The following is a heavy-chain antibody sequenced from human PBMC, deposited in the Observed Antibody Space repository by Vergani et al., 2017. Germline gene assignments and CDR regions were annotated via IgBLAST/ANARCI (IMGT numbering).Heavy chain of an antibody. J-gene: IGHJ6*02. V-gene: IGHV3-7*03. CDR1: GFTFSSYW. CDR3: ARDLGIVVVPADHYVMDV. CDR2: IKQDGSEK. Sequence: EVQLVESGGGLVQPGGSLRLSCAASGFTFSSYWMSWVRQAPGKGLEWVANIKQDGSEKYYVDSGQGRFTISIDNAKNSLYLQMNSLRAEDTAVHYCARDLGIVVVPADHYVMDVWGQGTTVTVSS. D-gene: IGHD2-2*01.